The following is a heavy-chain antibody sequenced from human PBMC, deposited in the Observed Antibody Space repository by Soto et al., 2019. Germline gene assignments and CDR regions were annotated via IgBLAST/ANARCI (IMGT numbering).Heavy chain of an antibody. J-gene: IGHJ6*02. D-gene: IGHD3-3*01. V-gene: IGHV1-3*01. CDR3: ARDVYDFRSGFNYYMDV. CDR1: GSTVTSYA. Sequence: VPVSCKASGSTVTSYAIHRERQAPGQRLQWMGWINAGNGNTKYSQKFQGRVTITRDTSASTPYMELNSQRSEDTDVSSCARDVYDFRSGFNYYMDVWGQGTTVTVSS. CDR2: INAGNGNT.